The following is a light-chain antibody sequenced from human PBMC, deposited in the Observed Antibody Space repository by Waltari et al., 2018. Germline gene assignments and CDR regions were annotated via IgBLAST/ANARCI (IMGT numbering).Light chain of an antibody. J-gene: IGLJ2*01. CDR3: SSYAGSNKV. CDR2: EVS. V-gene: IGLV2-8*01. CDR1: SSDVGGYNY. Sequence: QSALTQHPSASGSPGQSVTIPCTGTSSDVGGYNYVSWYQQHPGKAPKLMIYEVSKRPSGVPDRFSGSKSGNTASLTVSGLQAEDEADYYCSSYAGSNKVFGGGTKLTVL.